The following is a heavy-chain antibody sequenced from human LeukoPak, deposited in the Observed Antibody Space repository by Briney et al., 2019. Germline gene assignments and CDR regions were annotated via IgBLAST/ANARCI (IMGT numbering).Heavy chain of an antibody. CDR1: GFTFSSYE. V-gene: IGHV3-48*03. D-gene: IGHD6-6*01. J-gene: IGHJ4*02. CDR2: ISSSGSTI. CDR3: ARITSSSDYFDY. Sequence: GGSLRLSCAASGFTFSSYEMNWVRQAPGRGLEWVSYISSSGSTIYYADSVKGRFTISRDNAKNSLYLQVNSLRAEDTAVYYCARITSSSDYFDYWGQGTLVTVSS.